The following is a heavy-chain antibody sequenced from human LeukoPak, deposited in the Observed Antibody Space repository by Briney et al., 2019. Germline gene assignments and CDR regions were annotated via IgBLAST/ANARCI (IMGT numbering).Heavy chain of an antibody. CDR2: IKQDGSVE. V-gene: IGHV3-7*01. CDR1: GFTFSSYW. J-gene: IGHJ4*02. Sequence: PGGSQRLSCAASGFTFSSYWMSWVRQAPGKGLEWVANIKQDGSVEYYVDSMKGRFTISRDNAKNSLYLQMNSLRGEDTAVYYCARAPRPAFWSGYCDYWGQGTLVTVSS. CDR3: ARAPRPAFWSGYCDY. D-gene: IGHD3-3*01.